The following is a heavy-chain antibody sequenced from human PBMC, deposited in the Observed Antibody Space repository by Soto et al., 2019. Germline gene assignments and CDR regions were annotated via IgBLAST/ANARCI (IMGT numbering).Heavy chain of an antibody. CDR1: GYTFTGYY. CDR3: ARELQLRVCDY. J-gene: IGHJ4*02. Sequence: ASVKVSCKASGYTFTGYYMHWVRQAPGQGLVWMGWINPNSGGTNYAQKFQGWVTMTGDTSISTAYMELSRLRSDDAAVYYCARELQLRVCDYWGQGTLVTVSS. D-gene: IGHD1-7*01. CDR2: INPNSGGT. V-gene: IGHV1-2*04.